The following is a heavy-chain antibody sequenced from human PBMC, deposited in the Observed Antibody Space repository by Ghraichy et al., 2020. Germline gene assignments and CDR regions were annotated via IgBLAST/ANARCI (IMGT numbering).Heavy chain of an antibody. Sequence: GGSLRLSCVASGFTFPYYGMHWVRQAPGKGLEWVAYIRSDGSLKYYADSVKGRLTISRDNPKNTLYLQMSSLRVDDTAVYFCVRGGYCSGGSCYPRRLDDWGQGTLVTVSS. V-gene: IGHV3-30*02. J-gene: IGHJ4*02. CDR2: IRSDGSLK. CDR1: GFTFPYYG. D-gene: IGHD2-15*01. CDR3: VRGGYCSGGSCYPRRLDD.